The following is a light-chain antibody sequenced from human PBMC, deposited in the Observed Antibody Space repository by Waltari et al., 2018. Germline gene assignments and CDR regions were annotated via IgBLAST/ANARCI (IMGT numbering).Light chain of an antibody. V-gene: IGLV1-47*01. Sequence: QSVLTQPPSASGTPGQRVTISCSARSPHIGNTLVYWYQQFPGTAPKVLIYRSNQRPSGVPDRFSGSKSGTSASLAISGLRSEDEADYYCAAWDDSLSGWVFGGGTKVTVL. CDR1: SPHIGNTL. CDR2: RSN. J-gene: IGLJ3*02. CDR3: AAWDDSLSGWV.